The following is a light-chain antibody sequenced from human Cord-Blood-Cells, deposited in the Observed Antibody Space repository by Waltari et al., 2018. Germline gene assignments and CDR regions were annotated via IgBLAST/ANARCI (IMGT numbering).Light chain of an antibody. J-gene: IGLJ1*01. CDR1: SSDVGSYNL. Sequence: QSALTQPASVSGSPGQSITISCTGTSSDVGSYNLVSWYQQHPGKAPKLMLYEGSKRPSGVSNRFSVSKSGNTASLTISGLQAEDEADYYCCSYAGSSTYYVFGTGTKVTVL. CDR2: EGS. CDR3: CSYAGSSTYYV. V-gene: IGLV2-23*01.